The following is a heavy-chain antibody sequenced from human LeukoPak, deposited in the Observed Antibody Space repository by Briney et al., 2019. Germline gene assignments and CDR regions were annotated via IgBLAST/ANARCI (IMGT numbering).Heavy chain of an antibody. CDR1: GGSISSGSYY. J-gene: IGHJ4*02. D-gene: IGHD6-13*01. Sequence: SETLSLTCTVSGGSISSGSYYWSWLRQPAGKGLEWIGRIYTSGSTNYNPSLKSRVTMSVDTSKNQFSLKLSSVTAADTAVYYCARVRGPSSRYFDYWGQGTLVTVSS. V-gene: IGHV4-61*02. CDR2: IYTSGST. CDR3: ARVRGPSSRYFDY.